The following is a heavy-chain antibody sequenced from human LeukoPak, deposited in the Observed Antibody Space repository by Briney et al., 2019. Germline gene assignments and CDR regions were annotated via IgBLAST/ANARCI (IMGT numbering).Heavy chain of an antibody. CDR3: ARGRVNTMVRGPNYNYGMNV. J-gene: IGHJ6*04. V-gene: IGHV4-34*01. CDR1: GGSFSGYY. D-gene: IGHD3-10*01. CDR2: INHSGST. Sequence: SETLSLSCAVYGGSFSGYYWSWIRQPPGKGLEWIGEINHSGSTNYNPSLKSRVTISVDTSKNQFSLKLSSVTAADTAVYYCARGRVNTMVRGPNYNYGMNVWGKGTTVTVSS.